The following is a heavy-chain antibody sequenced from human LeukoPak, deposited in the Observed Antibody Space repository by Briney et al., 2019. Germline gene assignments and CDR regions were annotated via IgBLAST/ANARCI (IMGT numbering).Heavy chain of an antibody. CDR1: GFNFNIYE. CDR3: ARTRGYSYGYFFDY. D-gene: IGHD5-18*01. J-gene: IGHJ4*02. V-gene: IGHV3-48*03. Sequence: GGSLRLSCAASGFNFNIYEMNWVRQAPGKGLEWVSYISSSGSIILYADSVKGRFTISRDNAKNPLYLQMNSLRAEDTAVYYCARTRGYSYGYFFDYWGQGTLVTASS. CDR2: ISSSGSII.